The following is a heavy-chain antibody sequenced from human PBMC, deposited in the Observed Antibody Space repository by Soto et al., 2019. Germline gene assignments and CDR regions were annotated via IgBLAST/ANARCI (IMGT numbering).Heavy chain of an antibody. J-gene: IGHJ4*02. CDR3: ARTSPPYYDSSGFDY. D-gene: IGHD3-22*01. Sequence: SVKVSCKASGGTFSSYAISWVRQAPGQGLEWMGGIIPIFGTANYAQKFQGRVTITADKSTSTAYMELSSLRSEDTAVYYCARTSPPYYDSSGFDYWGQGTLVTVSS. CDR2: IIPIFGTA. CDR1: GGTFSSYA. V-gene: IGHV1-69*06.